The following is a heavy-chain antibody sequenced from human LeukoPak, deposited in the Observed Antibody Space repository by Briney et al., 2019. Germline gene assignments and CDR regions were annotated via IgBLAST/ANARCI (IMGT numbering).Heavy chain of an antibody. CDR3: ARVSLYYYGSGSGSDY. CDR2: MNPNSGNT. J-gene: IGHJ4*02. V-gene: IGHV1-8*01. CDR1: GYTFTSYD. D-gene: IGHD3-10*01. Sequence: ASVKVSCKASGYTFTSYDINWVRQATGQGLEWMGWMNPNSGNTGYAQKFQGRVTMTRNTSISTAYMELSSLRSDDTAVYYCARVSLYYYGSGSGSDYWGQGTLVTVSS.